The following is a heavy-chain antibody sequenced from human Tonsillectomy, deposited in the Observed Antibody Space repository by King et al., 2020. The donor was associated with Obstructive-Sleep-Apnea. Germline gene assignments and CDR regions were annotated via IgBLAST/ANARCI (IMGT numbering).Heavy chain of an antibody. CDR1: GFTFSSYW. CDR3: ARVAFSSPHFYYCGMDV. V-gene: IGHV3-74*03. J-gene: IGHJ6*02. D-gene: IGHD3-3*02. CDR2: INSDGSST. Sequence: VQLVESGGGLVQPGGSLRLSCAASGFTFSSYWMQWVRQAPGTGLVWVSRINSDGSSTTYAGSVEGRFTITRDNAKNTLFLQMNSLRAEDTAVYYCARVAFSSPHFYYCGMDVWGQGTTVTVSS.